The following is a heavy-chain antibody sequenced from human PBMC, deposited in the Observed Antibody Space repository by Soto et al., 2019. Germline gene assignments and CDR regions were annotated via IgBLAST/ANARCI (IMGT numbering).Heavy chain of an antibody. CDR3: AKDCTNGVCSGTLDY. CDR2: INPNSGGT. Sequence: GASVKVSCKASGYTFTGYYMHWVLQAPGQGLEWMGWINPNSGGTNYAQKFQGWVTMTRDTSISTAYMELSRLRAEDTAVYYCAKDCTNGVCSGTLDYWGQGTLVTVSS. J-gene: IGHJ4*02. D-gene: IGHD2-8*01. V-gene: IGHV1-2*04. CDR1: GYTFTGYY.